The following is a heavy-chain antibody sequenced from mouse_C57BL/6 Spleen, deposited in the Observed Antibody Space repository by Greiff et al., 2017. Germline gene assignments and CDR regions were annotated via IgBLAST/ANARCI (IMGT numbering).Heavy chain of an antibody. CDR2: IYPGDGDT. V-gene: IGHV1-82*01. D-gene: IGHD1-1*01. Sequence: QVQLKQSGPELVKPGASVKISCKASVYAFSSSWMNWVKQRPGKGLEWIGRIYPGDGDTNYNGKFKGKATLTADKSSSTAYMQLSSLTSEDSAVYFCARPSITTVVAHYFDYWGQGTTLTVSS. CDR1: VYAFSSSW. J-gene: IGHJ2*01. CDR3: ARPSITTVVAHYFDY.